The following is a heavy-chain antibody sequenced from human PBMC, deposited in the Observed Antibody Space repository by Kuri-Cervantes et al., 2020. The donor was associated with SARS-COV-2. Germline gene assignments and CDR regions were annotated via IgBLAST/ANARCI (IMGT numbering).Heavy chain of an antibody. Sequence: ASVKVSCKTSGYTFTSYGISWVRQAPGQGLEWMGWISIKQGDTNYAQKFQGRVTMTTDTSTSTAYMELRSLRSDDTAVYYCARVCGGDCADNYYYYYGMDVWGQGTKVTVSS. CDR1: GYTFTSYG. CDR2: ISIKQGDT. CDR3: ARVCGGDCADNYYYYYGMDV. D-gene: IGHD2-21*02. J-gene: IGHJ6*02. V-gene: IGHV1-18*04.